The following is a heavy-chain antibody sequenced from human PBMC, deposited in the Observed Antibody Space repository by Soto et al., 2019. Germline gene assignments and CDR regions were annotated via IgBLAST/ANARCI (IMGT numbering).Heavy chain of an antibody. V-gene: IGHV3-15*01. D-gene: IGHD3-16*01. CDR2: IKSKTDGGTT. Sequence: GGSLRLSCAASGFTFSNAWMSWVRQAPGKGLEWVGRIKSKTDGGTTDYAAPVKGRFTISRDDSKNTLYLQMNSLRAEDTAVYYCAKASPPDYIYYYYYMDVWGKGTTVTVSS. CDR3: AKASPPDYIYYYYYMDV. CDR1: GFTFSNAW. J-gene: IGHJ6*03.